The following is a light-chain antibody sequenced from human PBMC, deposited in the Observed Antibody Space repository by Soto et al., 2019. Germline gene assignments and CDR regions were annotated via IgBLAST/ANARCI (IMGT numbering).Light chain of an antibody. Sequence: QSVLTQPPSASGTPGQRVTISCSGSSSNIGRNSVNWYQRLPGTAPKLLIYSYNQRPSGVPDRFSGSRSDTSASLAISGLQSEDEAEYYCATWDDSLNGAYVFGTGTKLTVL. CDR3: ATWDDSLNGAYV. CDR2: SYN. CDR1: SSNIGRNS. V-gene: IGLV1-44*01. J-gene: IGLJ1*01.